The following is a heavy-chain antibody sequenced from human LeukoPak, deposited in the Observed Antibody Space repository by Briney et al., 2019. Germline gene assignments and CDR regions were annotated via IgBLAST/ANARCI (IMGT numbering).Heavy chain of an antibody. CDR3: ARGEDGGSGWVPLDY. Sequence: SETLSLTCAVYGGSFSGYYWSWLRQPQGKGLEWVGEINHSGRTNYNPSLKSRVTISVATSKNQFSLKLSSVTAADTAVYYCARGEDGGSGWVPLDYWGQGTLVTVSS. J-gene: IGHJ4*02. V-gene: IGHV4-34*01. CDR2: INHSGRT. CDR1: GGSFSGYY. D-gene: IGHD6-19*01.